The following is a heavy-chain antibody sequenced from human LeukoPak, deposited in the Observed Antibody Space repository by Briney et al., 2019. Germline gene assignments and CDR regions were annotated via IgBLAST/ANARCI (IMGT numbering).Heavy chain of an antibody. J-gene: IGHJ4*02. V-gene: IGHV3-48*01. D-gene: IGHD6-19*01. Sequence: GGSLRLSCAASGFTFSNYNMNWVRQAPGKGLEWVSHISSSSTNTNYAESVKGRFTISRDNAKNSLYLQMNSLRAEDTAVYYCARGPQWPYWGQGTLVTVSS. CDR3: ARGPQWPY. CDR1: GFTFSNYN. CDR2: ISSSSTNT.